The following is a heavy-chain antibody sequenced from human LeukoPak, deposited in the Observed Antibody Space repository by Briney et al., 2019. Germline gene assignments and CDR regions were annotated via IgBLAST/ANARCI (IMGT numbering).Heavy chain of an antibody. CDR1: GVSINSHY. CDR3: ASIIHDRGPNWFDP. CDR2: IHDSGSA. D-gene: IGHD2/OR15-2a*01. Sequence: SETLSLTCTVSGVSINSHYWSWIRQPPGKGLEWIGFIHDSGSANYKSSLKSRVTISVDTSKNQFALKLSSVTAADTAVYYCASIIHDRGPNWFDPWVQGTLVTVSS. V-gene: IGHV4-59*11. J-gene: IGHJ5*02.